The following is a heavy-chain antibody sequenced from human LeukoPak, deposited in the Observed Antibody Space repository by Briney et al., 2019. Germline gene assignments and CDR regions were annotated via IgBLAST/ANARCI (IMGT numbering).Heavy chain of an antibody. Sequence: ASVKVSCKASVYTFTNYGISWVRQAPGQGLEWMGNINPYNGNTNYAQNLQGRVTMTTDTSTNTAYMELRSLRSVDTAVYYCARDQHDHVWVSYRPYFDYWGQGTLVTVSS. J-gene: IGHJ4*02. CDR1: VYTFTNYG. CDR2: INPYNGNT. CDR3: ARDQHDHVWVSYRPYFDY. V-gene: IGHV1-18*01. D-gene: IGHD3-16*02.